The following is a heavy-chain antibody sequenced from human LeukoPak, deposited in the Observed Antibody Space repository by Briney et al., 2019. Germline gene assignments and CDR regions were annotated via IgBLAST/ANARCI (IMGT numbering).Heavy chain of an antibody. CDR2: IYPGDSDT. V-gene: IGHV5-51*01. CDR3: ARQSPSRSSENGMDV. J-gene: IGHJ6*02. CDR1: GYSFTSYW. D-gene: IGHD6-25*01. Sequence: GESLKISCQGSGYSFTSYWIGWVRQMPGKGLEWMGIIYPGDSDTRYSPSFQGQVTISADKSISTAYLQWSSLKASDTAVYYCARQSPSRSSENGMDVWGQGTTVTVSS.